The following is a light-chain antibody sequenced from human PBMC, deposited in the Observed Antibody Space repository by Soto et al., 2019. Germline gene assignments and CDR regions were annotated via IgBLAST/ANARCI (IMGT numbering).Light chain of an antibody. V-gene: IGLV2-14*01. CDR2: EVS. Sequence: QSALTQPASVSGSPGQSITISCTGTSSDVGGYNYVSWYQQHPGKAPKLMIYEVSNRPSGVSNRFSGSKSGNTASLTISGLQVEDEADYYCSSYISSSTHLVFGGGTKVTVL. CDR3: SSYISSSTHLV. CDR1: SSDVGGYNY. J-gene: IGLJ2*01.